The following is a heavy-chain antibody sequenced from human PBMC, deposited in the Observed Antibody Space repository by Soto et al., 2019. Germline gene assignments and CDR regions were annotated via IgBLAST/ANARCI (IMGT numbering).Heavy chain of an antibody. V-gene: IGHV4-31*03. J-gene: IGHJ4*02. CDR1: GSSISSAGYY. D-gene: IGHD3-10*01. Sequence: PSETLTLTCTVSGSSISSAGYYWSWIRQHPGKGREWIGYIYYSGSTYYNPSLKSRVTISVDTSKNQFSLKLSSVTAAVTAVYYCARDSPRVSSFDYWRQGTLVTVSS. CDR2: IYYSGST. CDR3: ARDSPRVSSFDY.